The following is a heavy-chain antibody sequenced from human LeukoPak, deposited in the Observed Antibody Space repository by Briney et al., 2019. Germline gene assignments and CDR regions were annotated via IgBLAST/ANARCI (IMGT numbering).Heavy chain of an antibody. V-gene: IGHV1-2*04. CDR1: GYTFTGYY. D-gene: IGHD4-23*01. CDR3: ARDLGAYGGNSGYYYYGMDV. CDR2: INPNSGGT. J-gene: IGHJ6*02. Sequence: GASVKVSCKASGYTFTGYYMHWVRQAPGQGLEWMGWINPNSGGTNYAQKFQGWVTMTRDTSISTAYMELSRLRSDDAAVYYCARDLGAYGGNSGYYYYGMDVWGQGTLVTVSS.